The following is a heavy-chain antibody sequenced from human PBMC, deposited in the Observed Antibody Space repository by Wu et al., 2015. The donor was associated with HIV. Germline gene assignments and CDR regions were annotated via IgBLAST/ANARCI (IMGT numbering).Heavy chain of an antibody. V-gene: IGHV1-18*01. CDR2: ISAYNGNT. CDR3: VMVRGVIIGN. CDR1: GGTVSSYA. J-gene: IGHJ4*02. Sequence: QVQLVQSGAEVKKPGSSVKVSCKASGGTVSSYAISWVRQAPGQGLEWMGWISAYNGNTKYAQKLQGRVTMTTDTSTSTAYMELRSLRSDDTAVYYCVMVRGVIIGNWGQGTLVTVSS. D-gene: IGHD3-10*01.